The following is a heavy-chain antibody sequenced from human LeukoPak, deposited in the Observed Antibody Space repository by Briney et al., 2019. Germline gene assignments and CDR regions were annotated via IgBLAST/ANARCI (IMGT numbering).Heavy chain of an antibody. CDR3: AKDSGSFQFDY. Sequence: PGGSLRLSCAASGFTFSSYGMHWVSQAPGKGMEWVAVISYDGSNKYYADSVKGRFTISRDNSKNTLYLQMNSLRAEDTAVYYCAKDSGSFQFDYWGQGTLVTVSS. CDR1: GFTFSSYG. J-gene: IGHJ4*02. V-gene: IGHV3-30*18. CDR2: ISYDGSNK. D-gene: IGHD1-26*01.